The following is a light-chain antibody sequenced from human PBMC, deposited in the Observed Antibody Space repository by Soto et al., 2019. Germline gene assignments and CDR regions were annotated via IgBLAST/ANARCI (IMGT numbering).Light chain of an antibody. Sequence: EIVLTQSPATLSLSPGERATLSCRASQSVSSYFAWYQQKPGQAPRLLIYDASNTATGTPDRFSGSGSGTDFTLTISSLEPEDFAVYYCQQRSNWPLTFGGGTKVEMK. V-gene: IGKV3-11*01. CDR3: QQRSNWPLT. CDR1: QSVSSY. J-gene: IGKJ4*01. CDR2: DAS.